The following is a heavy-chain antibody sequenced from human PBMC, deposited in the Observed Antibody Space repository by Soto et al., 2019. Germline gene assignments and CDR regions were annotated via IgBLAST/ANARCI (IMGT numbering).Heavy chain of an antibody. V-gene: IGHV3-30*18. CDR1: GFTFSSYG. D-gene: IGHD2-2*01. CDR2: ISYDGSNK. J-gene: IGHJ4*02. Sequence: GGSLRLSCAASGFTFSSYGMHWVRQAPGKGLEWVAVISYDGSNKYYADSVKGRFTISRDNSKNTLYLQMNSLRAEDTAVYYCAKEDCSSTSCYPSPFDYWGQGTLVTVSS. CDR3: AKEDCSSTSCYPSPFDY.